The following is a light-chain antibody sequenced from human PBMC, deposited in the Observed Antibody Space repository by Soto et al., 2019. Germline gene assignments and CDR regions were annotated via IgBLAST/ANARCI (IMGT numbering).Light chain of an antibody. CDR1: SSDVGGYNY. CDR2: DVS. V-gene: IGLV2-14*01. J-gene: IGLJ1*01. CDR3: SSYPSSSLYV. Sequence: QSALTQPASVSGSPGQSITISCTGTSSDVGGYNYVSWYQQHPGKAPKLMIYDVSNRPSGVSNRFSGSKSGNTASLTISGRQAEDEADYYCSSYPSSSLYVFGTGTKLTVL.